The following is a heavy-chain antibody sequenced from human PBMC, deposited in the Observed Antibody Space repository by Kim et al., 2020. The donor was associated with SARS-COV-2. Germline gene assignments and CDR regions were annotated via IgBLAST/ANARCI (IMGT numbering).Heavy chain of an antibody. CDR1: GFTFSSYG. V-gene: IGHV3-33*01. D-gene: IGHD5-12*01. J-gene: IGHJ4*02. CDR2: IWHDGSNK. CDR3: ARDRNIESSYFDH. Sequence: GGSLRLSCAASGFTFSSYGMHWVRQAPGKGLEWVAVIWHDGSNKFYSDSVKGRFTISRDNSKNMLYLQMNSLRAEDTAVYYCARDRNIESSYFDHWGPGILVTVSS.